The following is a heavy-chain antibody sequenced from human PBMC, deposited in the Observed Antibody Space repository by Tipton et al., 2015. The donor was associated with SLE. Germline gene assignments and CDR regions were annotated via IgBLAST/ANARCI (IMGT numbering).Heavy chain of an antibody. J-gene: IGHJ6*02. D-gene: IGHD1-26*01. Sequence: QSGAEVKKPGSSVTVSCKASGGTLSSYAISWVRQAPGQGLEWMGRIIPIFGTANYAQKFQGRVTITADESTSTAYMELSSLRSEDTAVYYCARSSYSGSYGYDYGMDVWGQGTTVTVSS. CDR1: GGTLSSYA. CDR3: ARSSYSGSYGYDYGMDV. V-gene: IGHV1-69*15. CDR2: IIPIFGTA.